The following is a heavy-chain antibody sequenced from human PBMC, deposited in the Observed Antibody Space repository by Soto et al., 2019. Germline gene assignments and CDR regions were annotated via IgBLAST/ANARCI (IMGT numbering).Heavy chain of an antibody. Sequence: SETLSLTCTVSVGSISSGDYYWSWIRQPPGKGLEWIGYIYYSGSTYYNPSLKSRVTISVDTSKNQFSLKLSSVTAADTAVYYCASELHYDILTGYRGHYFDYWGQGTLVTVSS. D-gene: IGHD3-9*01. CDR1: VGSISSGDYY. J-gene: IGHJ4*02. CDR2: IYYSGST. V-gene: IGHV4-30-4*01. CDR3: ASELHYDILTGYRGHYFDY.